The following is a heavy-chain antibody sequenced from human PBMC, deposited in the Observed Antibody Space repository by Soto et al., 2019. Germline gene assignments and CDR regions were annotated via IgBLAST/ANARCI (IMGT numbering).Heavy chain of an antibody. CDR2: INPSGGST. Sequence: AASVKVSCKASGYTFTSYYMHWVRQAPGQGLEWMGIINPSGGSTSYAQKFQGRVTMTRDTSTSTVYMELSSLRSDDTAVYYCARVGWGYCSSTSCPDAFDIWGQGTMVTVS. CDR1: GYTFTSYY. V-gene: IGHV1-46*01. J-gene: IGHJ3*02. CDR3: ARVGWGYCSSTSCPDAFDI. D-gene: IGHD2-2*01.